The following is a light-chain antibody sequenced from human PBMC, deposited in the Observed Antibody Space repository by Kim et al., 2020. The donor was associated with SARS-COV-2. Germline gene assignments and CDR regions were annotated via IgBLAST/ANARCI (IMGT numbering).Light chain of an antibody. J-gene: IGLJ7*01. V-gene: IGLV3-21*04. CDR2: YDN. Sequence: SYELTQPPSVSVAPGKTARITCGGSDIGTKSVHWYQQKPGQAPVLVIFYDNDRPSGIPERFSGSISGNMATLTLSRVEAGDEADYYCQVWDGASDHAVFGGGTQLTVL. CDR3: QVWDGASDHAV. CDR1: DIGTKS.